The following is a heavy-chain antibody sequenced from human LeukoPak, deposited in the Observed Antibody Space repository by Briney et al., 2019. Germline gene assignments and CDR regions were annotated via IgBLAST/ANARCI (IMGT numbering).Heavy chain of an antibody. CDR2: INHSGST. V-gene: IGHV4-34*01. CDR3: ARYSSSSVGYYLDY. J-gene: IGHJ4*02. D-gene: IGHD6-6*01. CDR1: GGSFSGYY. Sequence: PSETLSLTCAVYGGSFSGYYWSWIRQPPGKGLEWIGEINHSGSTNYNPSLKSRVTISVDTSKNQFSLKLSSVTAADTAVYYCARYSSSSVGYYLDYWGQGTLVTVSS.